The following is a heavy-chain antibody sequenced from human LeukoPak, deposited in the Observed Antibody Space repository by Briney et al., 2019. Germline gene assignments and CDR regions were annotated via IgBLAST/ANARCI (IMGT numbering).Heavy chain of an antibody. J-gene: IGHJ4*02. Sequence: GASVKVSFRASGYTFTRYGISWVRQASGQGLEGVGWISAYKGNTNYAQKRQGRVNMTTDTSTSTAYMELRSLRSDATAVYYCVELLVDGTDYWGQGTLVTVSS. CDR1: GYTFTRYG. CDR3: VELLVDGTDY. D-gene: IGHD1-26*01. V-gene: IGHV1-18*01. CDR2: ISAYKGNT.